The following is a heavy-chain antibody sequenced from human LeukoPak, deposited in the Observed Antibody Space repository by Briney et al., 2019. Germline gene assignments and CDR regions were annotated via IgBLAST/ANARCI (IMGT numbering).Heavy chain of an antibody. V-gene: IGHV4-30-2*01. CDR1: DGSISSAGYY. CDR2: IYHSGST. Sequence: SETLSLTCTVFDGSISSAGYYWSWIRQPPGKGLEWIGYIYHSGSTYYNPSLKSRVTISVDTSKNQFSLKLSSVTAADTAVYYCASRGYDSTSWGQGTLVTVSS. CDR3: ASRGYDSTS. D-gene: IGHD3-22*01. J-gene: IGHJ1*01.